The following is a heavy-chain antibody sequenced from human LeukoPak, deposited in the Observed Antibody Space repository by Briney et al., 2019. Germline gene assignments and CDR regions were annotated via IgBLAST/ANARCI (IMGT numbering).Heavy chain of an antibody. D-gene: IGHD6-19*01. CDR1: GFNFSTYT. Sequence: PGGSLILSCAASGFNFSTYTMNWVRQAPGKGLEWVSYINGSSGTIYYAGSVKGRFTISRDNAKNSLYLQMNSLRDEDTAVYCCARYSSGWYYFDDWGQGTLVTVSA. J-gene: IGHJ4*02. CDR3: ARYSSGWYYFDD. V-gene: IGHV3-48*02. CDR2: INGSSGTI.